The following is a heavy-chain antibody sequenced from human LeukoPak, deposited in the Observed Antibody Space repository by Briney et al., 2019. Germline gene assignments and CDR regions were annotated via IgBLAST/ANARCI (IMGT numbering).Heavy chain of an antibody. CDR1: GGSIRSYY. J-gene: IGHJ2*01. D-gene: IGHD6-19*01. Sequence: PSETLSLTCTVSGGSIRSYYWSWIRQPPGKGLKWIGYIYYSTSTNYNPSLRSRVTISVDTSKNQFSLKLSVVSAEVTAVYYCARDHSSGWWYFDLWGRGTLVTVSS. CDR2: IYYSTST. CDR3: ARDHSSGWWYFDL. V-gene: IGHV4-59*01.